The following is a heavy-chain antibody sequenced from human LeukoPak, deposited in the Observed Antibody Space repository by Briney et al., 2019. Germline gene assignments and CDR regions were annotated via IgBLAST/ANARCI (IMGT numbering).Heavy chain of an antibody. V-gene: IGHV1-2*02. CDR2: INPNSGGT. CDR3: ARSNQAYSGSYSVDY. Sequence: ASVKVSCKASGYPFTGYYMHWVRQPPGQGLEWMGWINPNSGGTNYAQKFQGRVTMTRDTSISTAYMELSRLRYDDTAVYYCARSNQAYSGSYSVDYWGQGTLVTVSS. J-gene: IGHJ4*02. D-gene: IGHD1-26*01. CDR1: GYPFTGYY.